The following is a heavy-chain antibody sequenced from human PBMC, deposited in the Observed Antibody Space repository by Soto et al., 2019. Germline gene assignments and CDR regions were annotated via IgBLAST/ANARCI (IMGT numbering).Heavy chain of an antibody. CDR3: ARNSYYDFWSGYYTPNWFDP. V-gene: IGHV4-30-4*01. J-gene: IGHJ5*02. CDR2: IYYSGST. D-gene: IGHD3-3*01. Sequence: PSETLSLTCTVSGGSISGGDYYRSWIRQPPGKGLEWIGYIYYSGSTYYNPSLKSRVTISVDTSKNQFSLKLSSVTAADTAVYYCARNSYYDFWSGYYTPNWFDPWGQGTLVTVSS. CDR1: GGSISGGDYY.